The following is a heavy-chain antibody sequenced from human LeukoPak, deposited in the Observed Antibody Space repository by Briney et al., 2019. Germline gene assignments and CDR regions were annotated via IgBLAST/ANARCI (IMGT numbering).Heavy chain of an antibody. J-gene: IGHJ4*02. CDR2: ISGGGST. D-gene: IGHD1-26*01. Sequence: GALRLSCSASGFTFTSYSMNWVRQAPGKGLGWVSTISGGGSTYYADSVKGRFTISRDNSKNTLYLQVNSLRAEDTAVYYCAKGGKWDVTPFDYWGQGTLVTVSS. V-gene: IGHV3-23*01. CDR1: GFTFTSYS. CDR3: AKGGKWDVTPFDY.